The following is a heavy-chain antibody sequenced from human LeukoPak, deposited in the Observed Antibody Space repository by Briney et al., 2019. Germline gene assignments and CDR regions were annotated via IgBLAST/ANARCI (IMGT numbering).Heavy chain of an antibody. Sequence: ASVKVSCKASGYTFTNYDINWVRQATGQGLEWMGWMNPNSGNTGYAQKLQGRVTMTTDTSTSTAYMELRSLRSDDTAVYYCARDLRIAVAGPFDYWGQGTLVTVSS. V-gene: IGHV1-8*01. CDR3: ARDLRIAVAGPFDY. CDR1: GYTFTNYD. CDR2: MNPNSGNT. D-gene: IGHD6-19*01. J-gene: IGHJ4*02.